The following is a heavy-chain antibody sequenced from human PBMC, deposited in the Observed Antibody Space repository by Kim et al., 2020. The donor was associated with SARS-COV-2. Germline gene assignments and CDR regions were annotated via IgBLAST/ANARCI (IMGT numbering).Heavy chain of an antibody. J-gene: IGHJ3*02. CDR3: AKGLQWSTTSGACDI. D-gene: IGHD1-1*01. CDR2: ISWDSGSI. V-gene: IGHV3-9*01. CDR1: GFTFGDYA. Sequence: GGSLRLSCAASGFTFGDYAMNWVRQAPGKGLEWVSGISWDSGSIGSADSVKGRFTISRDNAKNSLYLQMNSLRAEDAALYYCAKGLQWSTTSGACDIWGQGQMVTVSS.